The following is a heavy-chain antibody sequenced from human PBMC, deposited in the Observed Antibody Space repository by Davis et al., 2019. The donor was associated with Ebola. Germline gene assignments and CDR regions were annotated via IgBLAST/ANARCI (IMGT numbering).Heavy chain of an antibody. CDR2: IKQDGSEK. D-gene: IGHD6-19*01. CDR3: AKDKRLAVAGTMFDY. J-gene: IGHJ4*02. CDR1: GFTFSSYW. V-gene: IGHV3-7*03. Sequence: PGGSLRLSCAASGFTFSSYWMSWVRQAPGKGLEWVANIKQDGSEKYYVDSVKGRFTISRDNAKNSLYLQMNSLRAEDTAVYYCAKDKRLAVAGTMFDYWGQGTLVTVSS.